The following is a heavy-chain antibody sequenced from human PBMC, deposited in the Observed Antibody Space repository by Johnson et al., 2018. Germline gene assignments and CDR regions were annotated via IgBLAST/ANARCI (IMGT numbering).Heavy chain of an antibody. CDR1: GFTVSSNS. D-gene: IGHD2-2*01. CDR3: ARESLVVVPTPIRLGVRDDYYYYMDV. V-gene: IGHV3-53*02. J-gene: IGHJ6*03. CDR2: IYTGGST. Sequence: EVQLVETGGGLIQPGGSLRLSCAASGFTVSSNSMTWVRQAPGKGLEWVSVIYTGGSTYYADSVKGRFTISRDNSKNTLYLQMNSMRAEDTAGFYCARESLVVVPTPIRLGVRDDYYYYMDVWVKGTTVTVSS.